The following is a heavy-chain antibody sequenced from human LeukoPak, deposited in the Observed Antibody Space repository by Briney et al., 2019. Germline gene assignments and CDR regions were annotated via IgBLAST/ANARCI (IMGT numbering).Heavy chain of an antibody. CDR3: ARDRRTMTTCDY. CDR1: GFTFSSYT. CDR2: ISSSSSYI. Sequence: GGSLRLSCAASGFTFSSYTMNWVRQAPGKGLEWVSSISSSSSYIYYADSVKGRFTISRDNAKNSLYLQMNSLRAKDTAVYYCARDRRTMTTCDYWGQGSLVTVSS. J-gene: IGHJ4*02. V-gene: IGHV3-21*01. D-gene: IGHD4-17*01.